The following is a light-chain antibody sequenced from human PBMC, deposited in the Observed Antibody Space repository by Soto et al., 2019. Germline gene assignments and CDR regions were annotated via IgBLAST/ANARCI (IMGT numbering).Light chain of an antibody. V-gene: IGKV1-5*01. CDR1: QSISSW. CDR2: AAS. CDR3: QHYHGYPFT. Sequence: DIQMTQSPSTLSASVGDRVTITCRASQSISSWLAWYQQKPGKAPKLLIYAASSLQSGVPSRFSGSGSGTEFTLTITSLQPDDFAIYYCQHYHGYPFTFGPGTTGDIK. J-gene: IGKJ3*01.